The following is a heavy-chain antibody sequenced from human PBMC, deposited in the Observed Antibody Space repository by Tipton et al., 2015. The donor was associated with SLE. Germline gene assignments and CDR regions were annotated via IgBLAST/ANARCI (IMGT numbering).Heavy chain of an antibody. D-gene: IGHD3-16*01. Sequence: TLSLTCTVSGGSLSSYYWSWIRQPAGKGLEWIGRIYISGSTNYNPSLKSRVTMSIDTSKNQFSLKLSSVTAADTAVYYCARASGITDYYYYYGMDVWGQGTTVTVSS. CDR3: ARASGITDYYYYYGMDV. V-gene: IGHV4-4*07. CDR2: IYISGST. J-gene: IGHJ6*02. CDR1: GGSLSSYY.